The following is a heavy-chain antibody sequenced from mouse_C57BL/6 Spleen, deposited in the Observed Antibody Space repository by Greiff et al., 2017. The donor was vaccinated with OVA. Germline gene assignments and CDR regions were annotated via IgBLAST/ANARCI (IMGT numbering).Heavy chain of an antibody. Sequence: VQLQESGAELVKPGASVKISCKASGYAFSSYWMNWVKQRPGKGLEWIGQIYPGDGDTNYNGKFKGKATLTADKSSSTAYMQLSSLICEDCAVYFCERWGSYGYAMDYWGQGTSDTVSS. CDR2: IYPGDGDT. V-gene: IGHV1-80*01. CDR3: ERWGSYGYAMDY. D-gene: IGHD1-1*01. J-gene: IGHJ4*01. CDR1: GYAFSSYW.